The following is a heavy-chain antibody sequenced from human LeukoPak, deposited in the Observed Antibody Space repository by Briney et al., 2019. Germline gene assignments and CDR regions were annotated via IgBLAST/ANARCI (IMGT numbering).Heavy chain of an antibody. V-gene: IGHV1-2*02. J-gene: IGHJ4*02. CDR2: INPNGGGT. Sequence: ASVKVSCKTSGYTFTGYYIHWVRQAPGQGLEWLGWINPNGGGTNYPQKFQGRVTMTRDTSTSTVYMELSSLISEDTAVYYCARGHCSGGRCYEDDYWGQGTLVTVSS. CDR3: ARGHCSGGRCYEDDY. D-gene: IGHD2-15*01. CDR1: GYTFTGYY.